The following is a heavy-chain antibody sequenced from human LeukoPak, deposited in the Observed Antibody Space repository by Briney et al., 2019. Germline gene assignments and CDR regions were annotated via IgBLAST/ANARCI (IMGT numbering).Heavy chain of an antibody. CDR2: IYYSGST. J-gene: IGHJ4*02. CDR3: ARGAMVRGVIRSSYYFDY. CDR1: GGSISSYY. Sequence: PSETLSLTCTVSGGSISSYYWSWIRQPPGKGLEWIGYIYYSGSTNYNPSLKSRVTISVDTSKNQFSLKRSSVTAADTAVYYCARGAMVRGVIRSSYYFDYWGQGTLVTVSS. D-gene: IGHD3-10*01. V-gene: IGHV4-59*01.